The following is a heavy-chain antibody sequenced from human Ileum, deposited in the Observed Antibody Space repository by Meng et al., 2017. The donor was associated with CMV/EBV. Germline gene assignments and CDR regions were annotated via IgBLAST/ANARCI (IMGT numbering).Heavy chain of an antibody. D-gene: IGHD1-26*01. V-gene: IGHV1-3*01. J-gene: IGHJ4*02. Sequence: KISCEASAYTFTQYPIHWVRQAPGQGFECMGLIFSSNGTTKYSPTCQGRVTVTSDTSATTAYMEINSLTSADTAIYFCARGVGASHWGQGTLVTVSS. CDR2: IFSSNGTT. CDR3: ARGVGASH. CDR1: AYTFTQYP.